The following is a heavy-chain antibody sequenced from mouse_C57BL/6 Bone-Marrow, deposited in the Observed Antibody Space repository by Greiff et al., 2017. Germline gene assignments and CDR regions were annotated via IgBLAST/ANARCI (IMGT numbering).Heavy chain of an antibody. CDR2: IYPRSGNT. CDR3: ARSLGRGWYFGV. J-gene: IGHJ1*03. CDR1: GYTFTSYG. D-gene: IGHD4-1*01. Sequence: QVQLQQSGAELARPGASVKLSCKASGYTFTSYGISWVKQRTGQGLEWIGEIYPRSGNTYYNEKFKGKATLTADKSSSTAYMELRSLTSECSAVYFGARSLGRGWYFGVWGTGTTVTVSS. V-gene: IGHV1-81*01.